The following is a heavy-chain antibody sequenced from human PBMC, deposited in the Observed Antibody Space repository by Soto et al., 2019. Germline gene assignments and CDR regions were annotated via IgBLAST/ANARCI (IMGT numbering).Heavy chain of an antibody. CDR1: GFTFSHYA. CDR2: VSANSSNT. D-gene: IGHD3-10*01. Sequence: GGSLRVCWAASGFTFSHYAIGWVRQAPGKGLEWVSAVSANSSNTFYADSVKGRFTISRDNSWYTLSLQLNSLRAEDTALYYCVKTFYYNSRTYRAPDYWGQRTLVTVSS. V-gene: IGHV3-23*01. CDR3: VKTFYYNSRTYRAPDY. J-gene: IGHJ4*02.